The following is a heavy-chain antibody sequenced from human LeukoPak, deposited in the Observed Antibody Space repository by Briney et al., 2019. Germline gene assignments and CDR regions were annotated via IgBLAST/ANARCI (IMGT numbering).Heavy chain of an antibody. CDR2: IYYSGST. CDR1: GGSISSSSYY. Sequence: PSETLSLTCTVSGGSISSSSYYWGWIRQPPGKGLEWIGSIYYSGSTYYNPSLKSRVTISVDTSKNQFSLKLSSVTAADTAVYYCARSITMIVVVITTYNWFDPWGQGTLVTVSS. V-gene: IGHV4-39*07. D-gene: IGHD3-22*01. CDR3: ARSITMIVVVITTYNWFDP. J-gene: IGHJ5*02.